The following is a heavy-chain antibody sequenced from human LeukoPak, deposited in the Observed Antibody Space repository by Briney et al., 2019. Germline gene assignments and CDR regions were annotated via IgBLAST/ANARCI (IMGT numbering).Heavy chain of an antibody. CDR1: GFTFSSYG. CDR3: AKDADYYDSSGNGAFDI. CDR2: ISYDGSNK. D-gene: IGHD3-22*01. Sequence: PGGSLRLSCAASGFTFSSYGMHWVRQAPGKGLEWVAVISYDGSNKYYADSVKGRFTISRDNSKNTLYLQMNSLRAEDTAVYYCAKDADYYDSSGNGAFDIWGQGTMVTVSS. J-gene: IGHJ3*02. V-gene: IGHV3-30*18.